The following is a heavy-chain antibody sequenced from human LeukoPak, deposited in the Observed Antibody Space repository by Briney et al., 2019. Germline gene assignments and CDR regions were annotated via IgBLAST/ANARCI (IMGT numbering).Heavy chain of an antibody. J-gene: IGHJ5*02. V-gene: IGHV1-46*01. CDR2: INPSGGST. CDR3: ARGDYVENWFDP. CDR1: GYTFTSYY. D-gene: IGHD3-16*01. Sequence: ASVKVSCTASGYTFTSYYMHWVRQAPGQGLEWMEIINPSGGSTSYAQKFQGRVTMTRDTSTSTVYMELSSVRSEDTAVYYCARGDYVENWFDPWGQGTLVTVSS.